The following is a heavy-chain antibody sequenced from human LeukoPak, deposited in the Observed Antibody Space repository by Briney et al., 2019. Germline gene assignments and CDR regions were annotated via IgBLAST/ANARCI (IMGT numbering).Heavy chain of an antibody. J-gene: IGHJ4*02. D-gene: IGHD6-13*01. Sequence: GESLRISCKGSGYSFTSYWISWVRQMPGKGLEWMGRVDPSDSYTNYSPSFQGHVTISADKSISTAYLQWSSLKASDTAMYYCARQTGDSSSWYNYWGQGTLVTVSS. CDR3: ARQTGDSSSWYNY. CDR2: VDPSDSYT. CDR1: GYSFTSYW. V-gene: IGHV5-10-1*01.